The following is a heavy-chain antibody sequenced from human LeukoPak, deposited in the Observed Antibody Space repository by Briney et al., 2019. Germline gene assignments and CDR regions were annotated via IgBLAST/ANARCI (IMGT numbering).Heavy chain of an antibody. D-gene: IGHD1-1*01. CDR1: GYSFTTYW. J-gene: IGHJ4*02. V-gene: IGHV5-51*01. CDR3: ARGPRGGNWNEALDY. CDR2: FYPGDSDT. Sequence: GESLNISCKDSGYSFTTYWIGWVRQIPGKGLEWMEMFYPGDSDTRTRTSFQGQVTLSADKSITTAYLPWSSLKASDTAIYYCARGPRGGNWNEALDYWGQGTLVTVSS.